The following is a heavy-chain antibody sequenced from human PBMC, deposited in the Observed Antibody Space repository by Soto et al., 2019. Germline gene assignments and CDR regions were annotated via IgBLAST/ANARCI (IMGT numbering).Heavy chain of an antibody. CDR2: ITAGKGDT. J-gene: IGHJ5*02. CDR1: GFSFSNYA. D-gene: IGHD2-15*01. Sequence: QVQLVQSGAEVKKPGASVKISCEASGFSFSNYAAQWVRQAPGQRLEWLGWITAGKGDTTYSQKFHGRLTITRDTSANIAYMELSSLTAEDTAVYYCARGSYSGGSWYSIDPWGQGTLVTVSS. V-gene: IGHV1-3*01. CDR3: ARGSYSGGSWYSIDP.